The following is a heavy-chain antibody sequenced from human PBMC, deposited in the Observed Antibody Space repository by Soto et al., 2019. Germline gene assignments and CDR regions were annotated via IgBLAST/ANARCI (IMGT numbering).Heavy chain of an antibody. V-gene: IGHV1-24*01. CDR1: GYTLTELS. D-gene: IGHD3-22*01. Sequence: ASVKVSCKVSGYTLTELSMHWVRQAPGKGLEWMGGFDPEDGETIYAQKFQGRVTMTEDTSTDTAYMELSSLRSEDTAVYYCATTGYDSSGYLVYFDYWGQGTQVTVSS. CDR3: ATTGYDSSGYLVYFDY. J-gene: IGHJ4*02. CDR2: FDPEDGET.